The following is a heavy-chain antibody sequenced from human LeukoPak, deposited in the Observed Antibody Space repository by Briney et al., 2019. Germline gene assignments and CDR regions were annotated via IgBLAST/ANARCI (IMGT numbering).Heavy chain of an antibody. CDR3: ARDSSVVRGVLPVPYYYYYYMDV. D-gene: IGHD3-10*01. J-gene: IGHJ6*03. CDR2: MNPNSGNT. Sequence: ASVKVSCKASGYTFTSYDINWVRQATGQRLEWMGWMNPNSGNTGYAQKFQGRVTMTRDTSISTAYMELSRLRSDDTAVYYCARDSSVVRGVLPVPYYYYYYMDVWGKGTTVTISS. CDR1: GYTFTSYD. V-gene: IGHV1-8*01.